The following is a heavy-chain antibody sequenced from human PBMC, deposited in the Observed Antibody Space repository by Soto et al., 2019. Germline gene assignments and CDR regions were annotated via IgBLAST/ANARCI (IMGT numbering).Heavy chain of an antibody. CDR3: AKDDSGSYYYPDY. CDR1: GFTFSSYG. CDR2: ISYDGSNK. D-gene: IGHD1-26*01. V-gene: IGHV3-30*18. J-gene: IGHJ4*02. Sequence: GGSLRLSCAASGFTFSSYGMHWVRQAPGKGLEWVAVISYDGSNKYYADSVKGRFTISRDNSKNTLYLQMNSLRAEDTAVYYCAKDDSGSYYYPDYWGQGTLVTVSS.